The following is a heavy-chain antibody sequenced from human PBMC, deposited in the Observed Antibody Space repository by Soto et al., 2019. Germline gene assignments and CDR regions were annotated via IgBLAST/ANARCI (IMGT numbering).Heavy chain of an antibody. D-gene: IGHD3-9*01. Sequence: SVKVSCKASGGTFSSYAISWVRQAPGQGLEWMGGIIPIFGTANYAQKFQGRVTITADESTSTAYMELSSLRSEDTAVYYCARAGRPNYDILTGYFGVYYYYGMDVWGQGTTVTV. J-gene: IGHJ6*02. CDR1: GGTFSSYA. CDR3: ARAGRPNYDILTGYFGVYYYYGMDV. V-gene: IGHV1-69*13. CDR2: IIPIFGTA.